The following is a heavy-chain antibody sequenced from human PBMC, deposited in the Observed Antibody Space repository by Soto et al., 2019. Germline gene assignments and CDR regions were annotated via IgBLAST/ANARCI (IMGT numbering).Heavy chain of an antibody. J-gene: IGHJ6*02. CDR2: ISSSSSYI. D-gene: IGHD5-12*01. Sequence: GGSLRLSCAASGFTFSSYSMNWVRQAPGKGLEWVSSISSSSSYIYYADSVKGRFTISRDNAKNSLYLQMNSLRAEDTAVYYCARDRRGYDFGVVDVWRQGTTVTVSS. CDR3: ARDRRGYDFGVVDV. V-gene: IGHV3-21*01. CDR1: GFTFSSYS.